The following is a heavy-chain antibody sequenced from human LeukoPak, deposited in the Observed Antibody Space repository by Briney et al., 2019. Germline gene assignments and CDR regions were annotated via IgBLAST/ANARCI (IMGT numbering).Heavy chain of an antibody. CDR2: INHSGST. CDR3: ATYITGTTLRGFDP. Sequence: SETLSLTCAVYGGSFSGYYWSWIRQPPGKGLEWIGEINHSGSTNYNPSLKSRVTISVDTSKNQFSLKLSSVTAADTAVYYCATYITGTTLRGFDPWGKGTLVTVSS. V-gene: IGHV4-34*01. J-gene: IGHJ5*02. CDR1: GGSFSGYY. D-gene: IGHD1-7*01.